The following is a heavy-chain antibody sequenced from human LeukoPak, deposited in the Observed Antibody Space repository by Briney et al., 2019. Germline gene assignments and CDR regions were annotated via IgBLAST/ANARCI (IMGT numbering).Heavy chain of an antibody. Sequence: PSGTLSLTCAVSGGSISSSNWWSWVRQPPGKGLEWIGEIYHSGSTNYNPSLKSRVTISVDKSKNQFSLKLSSVTAADTAVYYCARESIAAADRRDFDYWGQGTLVTVSS. V-gene: IGHV4-4*02. CDR1: GGSISSSNW. CDR3: ARESIAAADRRDFDY. J-gene: IGHJ4*02. CDR2: IYHSGST. D-gene: IGHD6-13*01.